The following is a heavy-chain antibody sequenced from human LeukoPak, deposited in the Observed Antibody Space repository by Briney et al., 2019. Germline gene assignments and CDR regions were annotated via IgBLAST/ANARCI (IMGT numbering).Heavy chain of an antibody. CDR1: GFSVSSNH. CDR2: IYSGGNT. V-gene: IGHV3-66*01. Sequence: GGSLRLSCVASGFSVSSNHMSWVRQAPGKGLEWVSVIYSGGNTHYADSVKGRFTISRDNSKNTLYLQMNSLRAEDTAVYYCARGIAAAGIVGVFDYWGQGTLVTVSS. CDR3: ARGIAAAGIVGVFDY. J-gene: IGHJ4*02. D-gene: IGHD6-13*01.